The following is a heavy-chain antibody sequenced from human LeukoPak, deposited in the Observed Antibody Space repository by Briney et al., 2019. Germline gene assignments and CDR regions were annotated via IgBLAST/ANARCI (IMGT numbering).Heavy chain of an antibody. D-gene: IGHD5-24*01. CDR2: IYGGGNI. CDR3: ARGAGYNYPYYFDY. CDR1: GFTVSSNY. Sequence: GGSLRLSCAASGFTVSSNYMNWVRQASGKGLEWVSVIYGGGNIYYADSVKGRFTISRDNSKNTLYLQMNSLRAEDTAVYYCARGAGYNYPYYFDYWGQGTLVTASS. J-gene: IGHJ4*02. V-gene: IGHV3-53*01.